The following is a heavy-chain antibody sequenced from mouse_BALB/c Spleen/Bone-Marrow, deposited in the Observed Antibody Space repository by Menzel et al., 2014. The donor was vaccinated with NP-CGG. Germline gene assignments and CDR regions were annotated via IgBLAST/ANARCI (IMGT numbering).Heavy chain of an antibody. Sequence: EVMLVESGGGLVQPGGSRKLSCAASGFTFSDYGMAWVRQAPGKGPEWVAFISNLAYSIYYADTVTGRFTISRENAKNTLYLEMSSLRSEDTVMYYCARDYYGSSYWYFDVWGAGTTVTVSS. D-gene: IGHD1-1*01. CDR2: ISNLAYSI. V-gene: IGHV5-15*02. CDR3: ARDYYGSSYWYFDV. CDR1: GFTFSDYG. J-gene: IGHJ1*01.